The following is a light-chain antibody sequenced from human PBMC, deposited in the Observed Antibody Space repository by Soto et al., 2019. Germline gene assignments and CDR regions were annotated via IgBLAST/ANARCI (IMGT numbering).Light chain of an antibody. CDR3: QQYDNLPLT. CDR2: DAS. Sequence: DIQMTQSRSSLSASVGDRVTITCQASQDISNSLNWYQQKPGKAPKLLIYDASNLETGVPSKFSGSGSGTDFTFTISSLQPEDIATYYCQQYDNLPLTFGGGTKVEIK. CDR1: QDISNS. V-gene: IGKV1-33*01. J-gene: IGKJ4*01.